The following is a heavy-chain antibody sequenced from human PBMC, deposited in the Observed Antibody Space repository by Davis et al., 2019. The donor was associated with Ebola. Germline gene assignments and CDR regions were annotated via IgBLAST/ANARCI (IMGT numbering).Heavy chain of an antibody. CDR1: GGTFSSYT. J-gene: IGHJ4*02. Sequence: SVKVSCKASGGTFSSYTITWVRQAPGQGLEWMGWVIPVFGTTNYAQKFQGRVTLTADESTSTAYMELTHLRSDDTAVYYCAREVGETKLDQWGQGTLVTVSS. V-gene: IGHV1-69*13. CDR2: VIPVFGTT. CDR3: AREVGETKLDQ. D-gene: IGHD1-26*01.